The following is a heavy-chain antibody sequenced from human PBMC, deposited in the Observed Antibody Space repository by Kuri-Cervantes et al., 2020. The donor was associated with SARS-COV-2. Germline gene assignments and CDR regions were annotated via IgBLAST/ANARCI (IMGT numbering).Heavy chain of an antibody. CDR3: ARGGGRITMIVADAFDI. CDR2: ISGSGGST. CDR1: GFTFSSYA. D-gene: IGHD3-22*01. J-gene: IGHJ3*02. Sequence: GSLRLSCAASGFTFSSYAMSWVRQAPGKGLEWVSAISGSGGSTYYADSVKGRFTISRDNSKNSLYLQMNSLRAEDTAVYYCARGGGRITMIVADAFDIWGQGTMVTVSS. V-gene: IGHV3-23*01.